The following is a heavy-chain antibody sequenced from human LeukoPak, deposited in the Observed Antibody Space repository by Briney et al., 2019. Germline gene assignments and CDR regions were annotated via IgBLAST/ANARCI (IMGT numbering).Heavy chain of an antibody. CDR3: ASLVGTLTNWFDP. J-gene: IGHJ5*02. Sequence: SETLSLTCTVSGGSISSSSYYWGWIRQPPGKGLEWIGSNYYSGSTYYNPSLKSRVTIPVDTSKNQFSLKLSSVTAADTAVYYCASLVGTLTNWFDPWGQGTLVTVSS. CDR1: GGSISSSSYY. V-gene: IGHV4-39*01. D-gene: IGHD1-26*01. CDR2: NYYSGST.